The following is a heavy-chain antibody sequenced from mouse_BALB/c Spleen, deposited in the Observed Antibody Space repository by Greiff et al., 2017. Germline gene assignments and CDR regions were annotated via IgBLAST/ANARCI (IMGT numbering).Heavy chain of an antibody. CDR1: GFTFSSYG. Sequence: DVKLVESGGDLVKPGGSLKLSCAASGFTFSSYGMSWVRQTPAKRLEWVATISSGGSYTYYPESVKGRFTISRDKAKITMYLQVSSLNSEDTAMYSFARHLDVWGAGTTVTVSS. V-gene: IGHV5-6*02. J-gene: IGHJ1*01. CDR3: ARHLDV. CDR2: ISSGGSYT.